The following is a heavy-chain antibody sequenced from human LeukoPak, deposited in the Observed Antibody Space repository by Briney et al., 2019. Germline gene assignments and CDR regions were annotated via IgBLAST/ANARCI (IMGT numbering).Heavy chain of an antibody. CDR1: GYSFTSYW. Sequence: GESLKISCKGSGYSFTSYWVSWVRQMPGKGLEWMGRIDPSDSYTNYSPSFEGHVTISADKSISTAYLQWSSLKASDIATYYCARHYGAAGDFDYWGQGTLVTVSS. CDR3: ARHYGAAGDFDY. CDR2: IDPSDSYT. D-gene: IGHD6-13*01. V-gene: IGHV5-10-1*01. J-gene: IGHJ4*02.